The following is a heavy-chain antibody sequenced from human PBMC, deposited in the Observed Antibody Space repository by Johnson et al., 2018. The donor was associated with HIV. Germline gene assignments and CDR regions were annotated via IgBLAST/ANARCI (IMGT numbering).Heavy chain of an antibody. D-gene: IGHD5-18*01. J-gene: IGHJ3*02. Sequence: QVQLVDSGGGVVQPGGSLRLSCAASGFTFSTYGMHWVRQSPGKGLEWVSVIYSGGSASYADSVQGRFTISRDNSKNTLYLQMNSLRAEDTAVYYCARAYTYGAFDIWGQGTTVTISS. V-gene: IGHV3-NL1*01. CDR1: GFTFSTYG. CDR3: ARAYTYGAFDI. CDR2: IYSGGSA.